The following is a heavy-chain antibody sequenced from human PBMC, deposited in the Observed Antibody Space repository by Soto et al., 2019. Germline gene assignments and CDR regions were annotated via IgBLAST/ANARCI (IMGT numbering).Heavy chain of an antibody. J-gene: IGHJ4*02. CDR1: GFTFTNYG. CDR2: VSKSDYT. D-gene: IGHD6-19*01. CDR3: AREDSIIIPAVADF. V-gene: IGHV3-21*01. Sequence: GGSLRLSCAVSGFTFTNYGINWVRQAPGKGLEWVSSVSKSDYTYYSDSVKGRFTISRDNAKNSVSLQMNNLRAEDTAVYYCAREDSIIIPAVADFWGQGTLVTVSS.